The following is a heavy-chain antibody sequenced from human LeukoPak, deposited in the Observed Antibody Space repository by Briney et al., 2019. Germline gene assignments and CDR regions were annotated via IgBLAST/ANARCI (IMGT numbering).Heavy chain of an antibody. J-gene: IGHJ4*02. CDR3: ARDLAYCGGDCYPGGDY. V-gene: IGHV1-69*06. Sequence: SLKFSCKTSGGTFRSSALSWVRQAPVQGLELIGTIIPIFGTANYAQKFQGRVTITADKSTSTAYMELSSLRSEDTAVYYCARDLAYCGGDCYPGGDYWGQGTLVSVSS. D-gene: IGHD2-21*02. CDR1: GGTFRSSA. CDR2: IIPIFGTA.